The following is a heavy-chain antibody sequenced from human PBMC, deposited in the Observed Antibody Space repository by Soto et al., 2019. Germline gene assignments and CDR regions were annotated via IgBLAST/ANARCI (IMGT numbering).Heavy chain of an antibody. J-gene: IGHJ5*02. CDR2: ISSSSSYI. D-gene: IGHD3-3*01. V-gene: IGHV3-21*01. Sequence: EVQLVESGGGLVKPGGSLRLSCAASGFTFSNYSMNWVRQAPGKGLEWVSSISSSSSYIYYADSVKGRFTISRDNAKNSLYLQMNSLRAEDTAVYYCARDWDYDFWSGYPRHWFDPWGQGTLVTVSS. CDR3: ARDWDYDFWSGYPRHWFDP. CDR1: GFTFSNYS.